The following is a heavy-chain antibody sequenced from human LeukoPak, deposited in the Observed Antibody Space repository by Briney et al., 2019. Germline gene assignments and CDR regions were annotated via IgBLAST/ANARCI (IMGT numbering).Heavy chain of an antibody. V-gene: IGHV3-15*01. D-gene: IGHD5-18*01. CDR2: IKSKGAGGTI. J-gene: IGHJ3*01. Sequence: PGGSLRLSCVVSGIPFSDAWMSWVRQAPGRGLEWIGSIKSKGAGGTIDYATPVKGSFTISRDDSKSTLYLHMNSLKSDDTAMYYCVYSGLPRWAFDVRGQGTLVTVSS. CDR3: VYSGLPRWAFDV. CDR1: GIPFSDAW.